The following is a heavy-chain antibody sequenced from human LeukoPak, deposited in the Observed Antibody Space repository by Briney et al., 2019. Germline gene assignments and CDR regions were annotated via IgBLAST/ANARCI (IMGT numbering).Heavy chain of an antibody. V-gene: IGHV3-53*01. Sequence: GGSLRVSCAASGFTVINTFMSWVRQAPGKGLEWVSVIYSVGTTYYADSVKGRFTISRANSKNTLYLQMNSLRAEDTAVYYCARGSGWLDHWGQGTLVTVSS. D-gene: IGHD6-25*01. CDR3: ARGSGWLDH. J-gene: IGHJ4*02. CDR1: GFTVINTF. CDR2: IYSVGTT.